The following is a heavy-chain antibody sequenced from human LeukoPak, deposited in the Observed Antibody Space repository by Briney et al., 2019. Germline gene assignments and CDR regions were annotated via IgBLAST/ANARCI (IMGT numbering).Heavy chain of an antibody. Sequence: SVKVSCKASGGIFSSYAFSWVRQAPGQGLEWIGGIIPIFGTPKSAQKFQGRVTISADEYTSTVYMELSSLRSDDTAVYYCARTVEGLTMVRGVADYYYYMDVWGKGTTVTISS. CDR1: GGIFSSYA. CDR2: IIPIFGTP. CDR3: ARTVEGLTMVRGVADYYYYMDV. J-gene: IGHJ6*03. V-gene: IGHV1-69*13. D-gene: IGHD3-10*01.